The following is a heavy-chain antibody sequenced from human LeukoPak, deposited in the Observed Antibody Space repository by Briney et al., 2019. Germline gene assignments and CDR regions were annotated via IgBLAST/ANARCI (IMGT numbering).Heavy chain of an antibody. CDR2: INQDGSEK. CDR1: GFTFSSSW. J-gene: IGHJ4*02. V-gene: IGHV3-7*01. Sequence: GGSLRLSCAASGFTFSSSWMTWVRQAPGQGLEWVANINQDGSEKYYVDSVKGRFTISRDNAKNSLFLQMNRLRAEGTAMYYCASEDHCDSWGQGTLVTVSS. CDR3: ASEDHCDS.